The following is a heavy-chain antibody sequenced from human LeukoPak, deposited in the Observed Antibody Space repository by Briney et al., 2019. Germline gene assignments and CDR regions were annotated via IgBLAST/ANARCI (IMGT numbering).Heavy chain of an antibody. Sequence: GGSLRLSCAASGFTFSTYAMSWVRQAPGKGLEWVSAISGSGGSTYYADSVKGRFTISRDNSKNTLYLQTNSLRAEDTAVYYCAKGSQNDYFDYWGQGTLVTVSS. CDR2: ISGSGGST. V-gene: IGHV3-23*01. CDR1: GFTFSTYA. J-gene: IGHJ4*02. D-gene: IGHD1-1*01. CDR3: AKGSQNDYFDY.